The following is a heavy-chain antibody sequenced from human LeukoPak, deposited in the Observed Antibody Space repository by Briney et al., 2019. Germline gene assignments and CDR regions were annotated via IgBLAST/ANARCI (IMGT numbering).Heavy chain of an antibody. D-gene: IGHD3-22*01. Sequence: SETLSLTCNVSGDSISSGGYYWSWIRQPAGKGLEWIGRIYSSGSTNYNPFLKSRVTVSVDTSKNQFSLKLSTVTAADTAVYYCARGDRYYYHYTGSYALDVWGQGTRVTVSS. CDR2: IYSSGST. V-gene: IGHV4-61*02. J-gene: IGHJ3*01. CDR3: ARGDRYYYHYTGSYALDV. CDR1: GDSISSGGYY.